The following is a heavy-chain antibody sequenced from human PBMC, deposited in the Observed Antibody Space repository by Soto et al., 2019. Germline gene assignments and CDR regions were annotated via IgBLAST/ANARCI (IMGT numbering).Heavy chain of an antibody. V-gene: IGHV4-34*01. D-gene: IGHD4-17*01. CDR3: ARGTTTVTTEHYYYYGMEV. CDR1: GGSFSGYY. Sequence: SETLSLTCAVYGGSFSGYYWSWIRQPPGKGLEWIGEINHSGSTNYNPSLKSRVTISVDTSKNQFSLKLSSVTAADTAVYYCARGTTTVTTEHYYYYGMEVWGQGTTVTVSS. CDR2: INHSGST. J-gene: IGHJ6*02.